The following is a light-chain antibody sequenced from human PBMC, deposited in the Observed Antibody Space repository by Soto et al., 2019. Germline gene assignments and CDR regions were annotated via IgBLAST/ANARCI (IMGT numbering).Light chain of an antibody. CDR2: SNN. CDR3: AAWDDSLNGSVV. CDR1: SSNIGSNT. V-gene: IGLV1-44*01. Sequence: QSVLTQPPSESGTPGQRVTISCSGSSSNIGSNTVNWYQQLPGTAPKLLIYSNNQRPSGVPDRFSGSKSGTSASLAISGLQSEDEADYYCAAWDDSLNGSVVFGGGPKLTVL. J-gene: IGLJ2*01.